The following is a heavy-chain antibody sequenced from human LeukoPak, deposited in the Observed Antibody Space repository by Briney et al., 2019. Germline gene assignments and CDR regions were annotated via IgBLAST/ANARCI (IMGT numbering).Heavy chain of an antibody. J-gene: IGHJ4*02. CDR1: GFSFTNAW. D-gene: IGHD2-15*01. Sequence: GGSLRLSCAASGFSFTNAWMSWVRQDPGKGLEWVGRIKSKTDGGTTDYAAPVKGRFTISRDDSKSTLYLQMNSLKTEDTAVYYCTTQGYCSGGSCYGTRSDYWGQGTLVTVSS. CDR2: IKSKTDGGTT. V-gene: IGHV3-15*01. CDR3: TTQGYCSGGSCYGTRSDY.